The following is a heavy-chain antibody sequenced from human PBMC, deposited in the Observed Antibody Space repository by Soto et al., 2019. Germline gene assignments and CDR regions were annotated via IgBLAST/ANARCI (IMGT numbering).Heavy chain of an antibody. CDR1: GFTFSGHA. Sequence: QVQLVESGGGVVRPGGSLRLSRAASGFTFSGHAMHWVRQAPGKGMEWVAAMSFDGRRTYYGYSVKGRFTISRDNSKNTLYLQMNSLGGDDTAVDYCARVFWPGELLQEFLYVMDAWGQGTMVTVAS. V-gene: IGHV3-30*04. J-gene: IGHJ6*01. CDR3: ARVFWPGELLQEFLYVMDA. D-gene: IGHD3-10*01. CDR2: MSFDGRRT.